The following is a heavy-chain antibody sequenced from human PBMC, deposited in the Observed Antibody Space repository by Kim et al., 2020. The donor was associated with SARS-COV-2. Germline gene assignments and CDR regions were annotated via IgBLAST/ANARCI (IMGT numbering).Heavy chain of an antibody. CDR1: GYSFTSYW. D-gene: IGHD6-19*01. CDR2: IDPSDSYT. J-gene: IGHJ4*02. Sequence: GESLKISCKGSGYSFTSYWISWVRQMPGKGLEWMGRIDPSDSYTNYSPSFQGHVTISADKAISTAYLQWSSLKASDTAMYYCARLKVQNGIPVGDFDYWGQGTLVTVSS. CDR3: ARLKVQNGIPVGDFDY. V-gene: IGHV5-10-1*01.